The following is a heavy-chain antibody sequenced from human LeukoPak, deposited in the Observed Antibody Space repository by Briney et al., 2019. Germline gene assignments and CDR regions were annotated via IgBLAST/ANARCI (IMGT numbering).Heavy chain of an antibody. CDR3: ARGNLSSLKPSRLPSIAAAPFYYGMDV. CDR2: IYYSGST. D-gene: IGHD6-13*01. J-gene: IGHJ6*02. CDR1: GGSISSGGYY. V-gene: IGHV4-61*08. Sequence: PSETLSLTCTVSGGSISSGGYYWSWIRQPPGKGLEWIGYIYYSGSTNYNPSLKSRVTISVDTSKNQFSLKLSSVTAADTAVYYCARGNLSSLKPSRLPSIAAAPFYYGMDVWGQGTTVTVSS.